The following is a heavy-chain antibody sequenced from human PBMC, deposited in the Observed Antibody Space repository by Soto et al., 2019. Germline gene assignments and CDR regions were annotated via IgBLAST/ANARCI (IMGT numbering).Heavy chain of an antibody. D-gene: IGHD5-18*01. J-gene: IGHJ4*02. CDR1: GYTFTGYY. Sequence: ASVKVSGKASGYTFTGYYMHWVRQAPGQGLEWMGWINPNSGGTNYAQKFQGRVTRTRDTSISTAYMELSRLRSDDTAVYYCARVDTAMVNDGYWGQGTLVTVSS. CDR3: ARVDTAMVNDGY. CDR2: INPNSGGT. V-gene: IGHV1-2*02.